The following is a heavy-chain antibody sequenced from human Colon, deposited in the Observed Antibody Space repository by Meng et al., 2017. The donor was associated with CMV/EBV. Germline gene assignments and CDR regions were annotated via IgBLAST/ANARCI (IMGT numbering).Heavy chain of an antibody. CDR3: ARAYCSSNSCGQEGDSFDI. V-gene: IGHV1-18*01. Sequence: ASVKVSCKASGYNFVTSGITWVRQTPGQRLEWMGWINTYNGNQNFRGHTRGRAILSTDTSTNTAYMELTSLTYDDTAVYYCARAYCSSNSCGQEGDSFDIWGQGTKVTVSS. D-gene: IGHD2-2*01. CDR1: GYNFVTSG. J-gene: IGHJ3*02. CDR2: INTYNGNQ.